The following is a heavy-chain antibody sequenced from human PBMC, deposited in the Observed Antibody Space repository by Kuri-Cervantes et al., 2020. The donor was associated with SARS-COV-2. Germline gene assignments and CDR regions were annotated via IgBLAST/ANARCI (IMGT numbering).Heavy chain of an antibody. CDR3: ARGLYLRSPVYGMDV. Sequence: ASAKVSCKASGYTFTSYGISWVRQAPGQGLEWMGWISAYNGNTNYAQKFQGRVTITADESTSAAYMELSSLRSEDTAVYYCARGLYLRSPVYGMDVWGQGTTVTGSS. CDR1: GYTFTSYG. V-gene: IGHV1-18*04. J-gene: IGHJ6*02. CDR2: ISAYNGNT.